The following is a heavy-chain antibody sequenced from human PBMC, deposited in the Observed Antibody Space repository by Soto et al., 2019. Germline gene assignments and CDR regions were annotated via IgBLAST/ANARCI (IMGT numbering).Heavy chain of an antibody. CDR3: ARLGTTGTGPSTVDY. Sequence: QVQLVQSGAKVKKPGSSVKVSCKASGGTISSYAISWVRQAPGQGLEWMGGIIPIFGTANYAQKFQGRVTITADESTSTAYMELSSLRSEDTAVYYCARLGTTGTGPSTVDYWGQGTLVTVSS. D-gene: IGHD1-1*01. V-gene: IGHV1-69*12. CDR1: GGTISSYA. CDR2: IIPIFGTA. J-gene: IGHJ4*02.